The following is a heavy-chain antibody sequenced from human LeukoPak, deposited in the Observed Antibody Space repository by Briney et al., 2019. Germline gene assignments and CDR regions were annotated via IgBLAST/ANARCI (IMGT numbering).Heavy chain of an antibody. D-gene: IGHD3-10*01. CDR1: GFTFRRYG. CDR3: AKDRDVDYYGSGSYSPFDY. Sequence: GGTLRLSCAASGFTFRRYGMSWVRQAPGKGLEWVSAISGSGGSTYYADSVKGRFTISRDNSKNTLYLQMNSLRAEDTAVYYCAKDRDVDYYGSGSYSPFDYWGQGTLVTVSS. V-gene: IGHV3-23*01. J-gene: IGHJ4*02. CDR2: ISGSGGST.